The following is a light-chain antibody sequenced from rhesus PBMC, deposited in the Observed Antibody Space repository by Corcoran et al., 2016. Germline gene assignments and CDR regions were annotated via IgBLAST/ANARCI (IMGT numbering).Light chain of an antibody. V-gene: IGKV3-35*01. CDR2: DAS. CDR3: QQESNWPLT. Sequence: EIVMTQSPATLSLSPGERATLSCRASQRVSSNLAWYQQKPGPAPRLLIYDASNRATGIPERFSGSGLGKELTLTISSLEPEDVGVYYCQQESNWPLTFGGGTKVEIK. J-gene: IGKJ4*01. CDR1: QRVSSN.